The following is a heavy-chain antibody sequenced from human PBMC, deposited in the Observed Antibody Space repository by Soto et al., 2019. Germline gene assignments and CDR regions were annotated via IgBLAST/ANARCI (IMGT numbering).Heavy chain of an antibody. CDR1: GDSVSSNGAA. Sequence: QVQLQQSGPGLVKPSQTLSLTCAISGDSVSSNGAAWNWIRQSPSRGLEWLGRTYYRSKWYNDSAVSLKSRININPHTSKRQFPLQLNSVTPEDTAVYYCASDKHDYFTRGIVLDTWGQGILVTVSS. CDR2: TYYRSKWYN. J-gene: IGHJ5*02. V-gene: IGHV6-1*02. D-gene: IGHD4-17*01. CDR3: ASDKHDYFTRGIVLDT.